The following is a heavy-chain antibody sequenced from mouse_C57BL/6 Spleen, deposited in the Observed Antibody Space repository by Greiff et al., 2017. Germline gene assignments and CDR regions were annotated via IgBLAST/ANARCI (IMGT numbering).Heavy chain of an antibody. CDR3: ERTRGSHWDFDV. D-gene: IGHD1-1*01. CDR2: IHPNSGST. J-gene: IGHJ1*03. V-gene: IGHV1-64*01. Sequence: QVQLQQPGAELVKPGASVKLSCKASGYTFTSYWMHWVKQRPGQGLEWIGMIHPNSGSTNYNEKFKSKATLTVDKSSSTAYMQLSSLTSEDSAVYYCERTRGSHWDFDVWGKGTTVTVSS. CDR1: GYTFTSYW.